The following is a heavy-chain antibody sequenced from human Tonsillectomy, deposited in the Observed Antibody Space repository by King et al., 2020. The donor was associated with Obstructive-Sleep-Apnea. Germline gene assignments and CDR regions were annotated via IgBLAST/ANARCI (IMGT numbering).Heavy chain of an antibody. J-gene: IGHJ4*02. V-gene: IGHV1-18*01. Sequence: VQLVESGVEVKKPGASVKVSCKASGYTFTTYGISWVRQAPGQGLEWMGWLSAYNGNTKYRQKPQGRLTMTKETSTGTAYMERRSLRSDDTAVYYCARVGAVVGASDGSGEFDYWGQGTLVTVSS. CDR1: GYTFTTYG. D-gene: IGHD1-26*01. CDR2: LSAYNGNT. CDR3: ARVGAVVGASDGSGEFDY.